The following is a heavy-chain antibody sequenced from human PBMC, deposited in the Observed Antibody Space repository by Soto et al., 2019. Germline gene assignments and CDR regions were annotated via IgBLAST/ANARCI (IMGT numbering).Heavy chain of an antibody. J-gene: IGHJ3*02. V-gene: IGHV4-31*02. CDR3: ARASSVLRFLEWLPVDAFDI. CDR1: GGSISSGGYY. Sequence: LCGGSISSGGYYWSWIRQHPGKGLEWIGYIYYSGSTYYNPSLKSRVTISVDTSKNQFSLKLSSVTAADTAVYYCARASSVLRFLEWLPVDAFDIWGQGTMVTVSS. CDR2: IYYSGST. D-gene: IGHD3-3*01.